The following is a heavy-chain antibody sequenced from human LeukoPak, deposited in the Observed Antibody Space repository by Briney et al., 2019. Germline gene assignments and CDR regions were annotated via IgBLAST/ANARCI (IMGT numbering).Heavy chain of an antibody. CDR3: AGGAGVYYYGMDV. CDR1: GFTFSNYG. CDR2: ISGGGSAT. V-gene: IGHV3-23*01. J-gene: IGHJ6*02. Sequence: GGSLRLSCAASGFTFSNYGLSWVRQAPGKGLEWVSAISGGGSATYYADSVKGRFTISRDNSKSTLFLQMNTLRADDTAVYYCAGGAGVYYYGMDVWGQGTSVTVSS.